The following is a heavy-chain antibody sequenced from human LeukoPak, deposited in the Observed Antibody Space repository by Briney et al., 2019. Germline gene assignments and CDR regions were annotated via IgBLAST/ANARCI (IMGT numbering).Heavy chain of an antibody. CDR3: SRVDENGYNSA. J-gene: IGHJ5*02. CDR2: ISGGSSYI. Sequence: GGSLRLSCAASGFSFSSYSMNWVRQAPGKGLEWVSSISGGSSYIYYADSVKGRFTISRDNAKNSLFLQMNSLRAEDTAVYYCSRVDENGYNSAWGQRTLVTVSS. D-gene: IGHD5-24*01. V-gene: IGHV3-21*01. CDR1: GFSFSSYS.